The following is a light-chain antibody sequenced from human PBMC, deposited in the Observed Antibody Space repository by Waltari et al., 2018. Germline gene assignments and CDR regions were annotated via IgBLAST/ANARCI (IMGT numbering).Light chain of an antibody. V-gene: IGKV2-30*01. Sequence: VMSQSPVSLPVTLGQSASISCWSNQSLVFSDGITYLNWFHQRPGQSPRRLISKVSNRDAGVPDRFSGSGSDTTFALTIDKMEAEDVGIYYCMHTAKWPFTFGGGTKVEI. J-gene: IGKJ4*01. CDR2: KVS. CDR3: MHTAKWPFT. CDR1: QSLVFSDGITY.